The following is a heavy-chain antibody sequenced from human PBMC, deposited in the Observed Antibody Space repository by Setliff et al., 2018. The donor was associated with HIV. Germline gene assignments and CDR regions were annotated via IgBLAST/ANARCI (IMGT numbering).Heavy chain of an antibody. V-gene: IGHV4-59*11. Sequence: SETLSLTCNASGGSISSRYWTWIRQPPGKGLEWIGRISYSGSTNYNPSLKSRVTISVDTSKNQFSLKLSSVTAADTAVYYCAKDEEAFGELGAFYYMDVWGKGTTVTVSS. CDR2: ISYSGST. CDR3: AKDEEAFGELGAFYYMDV. D-gene: IGHD3-10*01. J-gene: IGHJ6*03. CDR1: GGSISSRY.